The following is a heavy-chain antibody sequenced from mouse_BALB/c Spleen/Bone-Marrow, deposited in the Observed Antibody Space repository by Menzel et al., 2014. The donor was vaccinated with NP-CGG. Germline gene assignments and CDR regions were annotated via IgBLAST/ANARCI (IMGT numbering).Heavy chain of an antibody. J-gene: IGHJ3*01. CDR3: AFHGYDGPWFAY. Sequence: EVKLMECGGGLVKPGGSLKLSCAASGFTFSSYARPRVRQSPERRLEWVVEISSGGSYTNHPDTATGRFTISRDNAKNTLYLEMRSLRTEDPAMYCCAFHGYDGPWFAYWGQGTLVTVSA. D-gene: IGHD2-2*01. CDR2: ISSGGSYT. CDR1: GFTFSSYA. V-gene: IGHV5-9-4*01.